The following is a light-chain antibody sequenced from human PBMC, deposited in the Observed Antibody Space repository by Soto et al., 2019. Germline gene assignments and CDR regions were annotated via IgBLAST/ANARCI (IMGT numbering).Light chain of an antibody. CDR3: QQYDNLQT. CDR1: QTISSW. Sequence: IQLTQSPASLSASVGDRVTITCRASQTISSWLAWYQQKPGKAPKLLIYDASNLETGVPSRFSGSGSGTDFTFTISSLQPEDIATYYCQQYDNLQTFGQGTKVDIK. J-gene: IGKJ1*01. V-gene: IGKV1-33*01. CDR2: DAS.